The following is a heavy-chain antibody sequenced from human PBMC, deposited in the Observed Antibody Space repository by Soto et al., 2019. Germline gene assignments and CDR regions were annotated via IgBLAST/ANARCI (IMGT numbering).Heavy chain of an antibody. J-gene: IGHJ3*02. CDR1: GFTFSSYG. D-gene: IGHD1-26*01. V-gene: IGHV3-33*08. CDR3: ASLLFMGATTNDAFDI. Sequence: GGSLRLSCAASGFTFSSYGMHWVRQAPGKGLEWVAVIWYDGSNKYYADSVKGRFTISRDNSKNTLYLQMNSLRAEDTAVYYCASLLFMGATTNDAFDIWGQGTMVTVSS. CDR2: IWYDGSNK.